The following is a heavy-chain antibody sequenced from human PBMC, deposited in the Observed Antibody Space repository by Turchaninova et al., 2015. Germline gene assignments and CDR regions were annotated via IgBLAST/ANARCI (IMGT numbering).Heavy chain of an antibody. CDR3: ARHPRCSSTSCYNAFDI. CDR1: GGSFSGYY. D-gene: IGHD2-2*02. V-gene: IGHV4-34*01. CDR2: INHSGST. Sequence: QVQLQQWGAGLLKPSETLSLTCAVYGGSFSGYYWSWIRQPPGKGLEWIGEINHSGSTNYNPSLKSRVTIAVDTSKNQFSLKLGSVTAADTAVYYCARHPRCSSTSCYNAFDIWGQGTMVTVSS. J-gene: IGHJ3*02.